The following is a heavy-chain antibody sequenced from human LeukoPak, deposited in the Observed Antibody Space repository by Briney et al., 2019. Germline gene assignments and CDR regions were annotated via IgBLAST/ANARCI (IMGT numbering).Heavy chain of an antibody. V-gene: IGHV4-61*02. CDR1: GGSISSGNYY. J-gene: IGHJ5*02. D-gene: IGHD5-12*01. CDR3: ARVRRNSGNKYFDP. Sequence: TLSLTCTVSGGSISSGNYYWSWIRQPAGMGLEWIGRIYISGGTDYNPSLKSRLTISIDTSKNQFYLRLSSVTAADTAVCYCARVRRNSGNKYFDPWGQGTRVTVSS. CDR2: IYISGGT.